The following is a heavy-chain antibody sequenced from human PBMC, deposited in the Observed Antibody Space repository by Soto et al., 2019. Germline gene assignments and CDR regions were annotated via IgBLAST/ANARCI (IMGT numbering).Heavy chain of an antibody. CDR2: ISYDGSNK. CDR3: AKENELYFDY. Sequence: QVQLVESGGGVVQAGRSLRLSCAASGFTLSSYGMHWVRQAPGKGLEWVAVISYDGSNKYYADSVKGRFTISRDNSKNTLYLQMNSLRAEDTAVYYCAKENELYFDYWGQGTLVTVSS. D-gene: IGHD3-10*01. J-gene: IGHJ4*02. CDR1: GFTLSSYG. V-gene: IGHV3-30*18.